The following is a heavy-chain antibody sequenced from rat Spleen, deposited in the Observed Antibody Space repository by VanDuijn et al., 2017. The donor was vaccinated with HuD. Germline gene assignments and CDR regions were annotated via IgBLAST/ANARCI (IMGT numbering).Heavy chain of an antibody. D-gene: IGHD5-1*01. V-gene: IGHV3-3*01. CDR1: GYSITSSYR. CDR3: ARFPTGSRDY. CDR2: INSAGST. Sequence: EVQLQESGPGLVKPSQSLSLTCSVTGYSITSSYRWNWIRKFPGNKLEWMGYINSAGSTNYNPSLKSRISITRDTSKNQFFLQLNSVTTEDTATYYCARFPTGSRDYWGQGVMVTVSS. J-gene: IGHJ2*01.